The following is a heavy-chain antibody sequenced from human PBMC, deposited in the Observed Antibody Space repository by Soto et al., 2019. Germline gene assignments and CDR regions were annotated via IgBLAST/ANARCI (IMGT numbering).Heavy chain of an antibody. D-gene: IGHD6-13*01. CDR3: ARNEERGYSSSWYKYYYYYGMDV. V-gene: IGHV4-34*01. CDR2: INHSGST. Sequence: NPSETLSLTCAVYGGSFSGYYWSWIRQPPGKGLEWIGEINHSGSTNYNPSLKSRVTISVDTSKNQFSLKLSSVTAADTAVYYCARNEERGYSSSWYKYYYYYGMDVWGQGTTVTVSS. J-gene: IGHJ6*02. CDR1: GGSFSGYY.